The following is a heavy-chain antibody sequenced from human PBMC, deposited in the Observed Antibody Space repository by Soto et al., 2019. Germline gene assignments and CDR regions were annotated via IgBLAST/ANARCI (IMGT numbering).Heavy chain of an antibody. J-gene: IGHJ4*02. CDR1: GFSLSTSGVG. V-gene: IGHV2-5*02. CDR2: IYWDDDK. Sequence: QITLKESGPTLVKPTQTLTLTCTFSGFSLSTSGVGVGWIRQPPGKALEWLALIYWDDDKRYSPSLKSRLTITKDTSKNQVVLTMTNMDPVDTATYYCAHANGSCISTSCSYYFDYWGQGTLVTVSS. D-gene: IGHD2-2*03. CDR3: AHANGSCISTSCSYYFDY.